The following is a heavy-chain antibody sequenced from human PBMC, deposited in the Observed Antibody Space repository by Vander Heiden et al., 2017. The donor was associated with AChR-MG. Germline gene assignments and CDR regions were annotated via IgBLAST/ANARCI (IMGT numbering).Heavy chain of an antibody. J-gene: IGHJ6*02. V-gene: IGHV3-9*01. CDR3: VAKGWEGYDFWSGSSRTTYGMDV. CDR2: ISWNSGSI. CDR1: GFTFDDYA. Sequence: EVQLVESGGGLVQPGRSLRLSCAASGFTFDDYAMHWVRQAPGKGLEWVSGISWNSGSIGYADSVKGRFTISRDNAKNSLYLQMNSLRAEDTALYYCVAKGWEGYDFWSGSSRTTYGMDVWGQGTTVTVSS. D-gene: IGHD3-3*01.